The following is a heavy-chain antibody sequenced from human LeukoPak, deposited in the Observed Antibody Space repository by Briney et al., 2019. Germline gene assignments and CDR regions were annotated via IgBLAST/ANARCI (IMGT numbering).Heavy chain of an antibody. V-gene: IGHV3-48*03. CDR1: GFTFSSYE. CDR2: ISSSGSTI. CDR3: ARSGDDSSGYYLYYFDY. D-gene: IGHD3-22*01. Sequence: GGSLRLSCAASGFTFSSYEMNWVRQAPGKGLEWVSYISSSGSTIYYADSVKGRFTISRDNAKNSLYLQMNSLRAEDTAVYYCARSGDDSSGYYLYYFDYWGQGTLVTASS. J-gene: IGHJ4*02.